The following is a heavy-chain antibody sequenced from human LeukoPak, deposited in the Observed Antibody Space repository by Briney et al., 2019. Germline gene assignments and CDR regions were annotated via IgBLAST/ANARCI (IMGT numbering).Heavy chain of an antibody. D-gene: IGHD2/OR15-2a*01. V-gene: IGHV1-18*01. J-gene: IGHJ6*04. CDR1: GYSFSSYG. Sequence: ASVKLSCKTSGYSFSSYGISWVRQAPGQGLEWLGWISGYNGNTNYAPRVQGRATMTRDISTTTVYMDLTSLRSDDTAVYYCARDMGNSGLHVWGKGTTVSV. CDR3: ARDMGNSGLHV. CDR2: ISGYNGNT.